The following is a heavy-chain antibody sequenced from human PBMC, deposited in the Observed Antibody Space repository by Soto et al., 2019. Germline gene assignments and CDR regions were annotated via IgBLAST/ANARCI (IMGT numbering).Heavy chain of an antibody. CDR2: IKQDGSEK. D-gene: IGHD6-6*01. V-gene: IGHV3-7*01. Sequence: GGSLRLSCAASGFTFSSYWMSWVRQAPGKGLEWVANIKQDGSEKYYVDSVKGRFTISRDNAKNSLYLQMNSLRAEDTAVYYCASEPSPLTSSSGDDAFDIWGQGTMVTVSS. CDR1: GFTFSSYW. J-gene: IGHJ3*02. CDR3: ASEPSPLTSSSGDDAFDI.